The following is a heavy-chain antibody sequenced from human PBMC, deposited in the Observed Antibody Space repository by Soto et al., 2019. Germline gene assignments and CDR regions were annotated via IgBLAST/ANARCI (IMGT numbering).Heavy chain of an antibody. CDR3: ASRLLRGRGYCSGGSCYGPVGY. D-gene: IGHD2-15*01. V-gene: IGHV4-34*01. J-gene: IGHJ4*02. CDR1: GGSFSGYY. CDR2: INHSGST. Sequence: SETLSLTCAVYGGSFSGYYWSWIRQPPGKXLEWIGEINHSGSTNYNPSLKSRVTISVDTSKNQFSLKLSSVTAADTAVYYCASRLLRGRGYCSGGSCYGPVGYWGQGTLVTVSS.